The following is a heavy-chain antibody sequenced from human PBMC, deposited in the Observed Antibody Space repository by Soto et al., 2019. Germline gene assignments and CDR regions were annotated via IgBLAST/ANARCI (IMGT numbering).Heavy chain of an antibody. D-gene: IGHD5-18*01. CDR1: GGSISSGGYS. J-gene: IGHJ4*02. CDR2: IYHSGST. Sequence: QLQLQESDSGLVKPSQTLSLTCAVSGGSISSGGYSWSWIRQPPGKGLEWIGYIYHSGSTYYNPSLKSRVTISVDRSKNQFSLKLSSVTAADTAVYYCARFFGPNSYGNYFDYWGQGTLVTVSS. CDR3: ARFFGPNSYGNYFDY. V-gene: IGHV4-30-2*01.